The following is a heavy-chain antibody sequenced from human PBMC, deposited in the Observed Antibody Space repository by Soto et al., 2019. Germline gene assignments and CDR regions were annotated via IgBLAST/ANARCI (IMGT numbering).Heavy chain of an antibody. Sequence: EVQLLESGGGLLQPGGSLRLSCAVSGFTFSNYGMSWVRQAPGKGLEWVAATSGSGDTTYYADSVKGRFTISRDNSTNTLYVQINSLRADDTAVYYCAKDLGYDGSGIEIWGQGTLVTVS. V-gene: IGHV3-23*01. CDR3: AKDLGYDGSGIEI. CDR1: GFTFSNYG. J-gene: IGHJ4*02. CDR2: TSGSGDTT. D-gene: IGHD3-10*01.